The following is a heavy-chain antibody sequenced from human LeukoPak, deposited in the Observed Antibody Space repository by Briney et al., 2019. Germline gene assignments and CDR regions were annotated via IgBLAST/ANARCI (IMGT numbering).Heavy chain of an antibody. Sequence: GGSLRLSCAASGFTVSSNYMSWVRQAPGKGLEWVSVIYSGGSTYYADSVKGRFTISRDNSKNTLYLQMNSVRAEDTAVYYCARHSLAAAGTVDYWGQGTLVTVSS. CDR3: ARHSLAAAGTVDY. CDR2: IYSGGST. D-gene: IGHD6-13*01. V-gene: IGHV3-53*01. CDR1: GFTVSSNY. J-gene: IGHJ4*02.